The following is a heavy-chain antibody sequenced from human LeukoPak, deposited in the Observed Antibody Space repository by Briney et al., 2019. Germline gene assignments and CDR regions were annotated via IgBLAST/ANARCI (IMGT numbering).Heavy chain of an antibody. V-gene: IGHV3-30*02. D-gene: IGHD6-19*01. J-gene: IGHJ4*02. CDR2: IRYDGSNK. CDR3: AKVKGVAGTAFDY. CDR1: GFTFSSYG. Sequence: PGGSLRLSCAASGFTFSSYGMHWVRQAPGKGLEWVAFIRYDGSNKYYAEYVKGRFTISRDNSKNTLYLQMNSLRAEDTAVYYCAKVKGVAGTAFDYWGQGTLVTVSS.